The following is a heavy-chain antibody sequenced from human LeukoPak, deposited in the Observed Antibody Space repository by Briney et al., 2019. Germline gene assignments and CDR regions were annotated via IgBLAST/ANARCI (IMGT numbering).Heavy chain of an antibody. V-gene: IGHV3-9*01. J-gene: IGHJ4*02. CDR2: ISWNSGSI. CDR1: GFTFDDYA. Sequence: GGSLRLSCAASGFTFDDYAMHWVRQAPGKGLEWVSGISWNSGSIGYADSVKGRFTISRDNAKNSLYLQMNSLRAEDTALYYCAKGTTSVAGIPVVDYWGQGTLVSVSS. D-gene: IGHD6-19*01. CDR3: AKGTTSVAGIPVVDY.